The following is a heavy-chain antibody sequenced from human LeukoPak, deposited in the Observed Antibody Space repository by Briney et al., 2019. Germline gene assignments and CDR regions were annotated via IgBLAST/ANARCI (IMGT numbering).Heavy chain of an antibody. Sequence: SETLSLTCAVYGGSFSGYYWSWIRQPPGKGLEWIGEINHSGSTNYNPSLKSRVTISVDTSKNQFSPKLSSVTAADTAVYYCARRVAAAGPRWFDPWGQGTLVTVSS. CDR1: GGSFSGYY. V-gene: IGHV4-34*01. J-gene: IGHJ5*02. CDR3: ARRVAAAGPRWFDP. D-gene: IGHD6-13*01. CDR2: INHSGST.